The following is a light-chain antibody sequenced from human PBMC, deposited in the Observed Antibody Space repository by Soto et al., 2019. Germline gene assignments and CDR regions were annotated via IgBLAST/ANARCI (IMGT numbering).Light chain of an antibody. V-gene: IGKV3-15*01. J-gene: IGKJ4*01. CDR2: GAS. Sequence: DIGMTQSPTTLSVAPGERVTFSFRASQGVSRKLAWYQHKPGQAPRLLISGASTGATGIPARFSGSGSGTEFTLTISSLLPDDFATYYCQQYNNYLSFGGGTKVDIK. CDR3: QQYNNYLS. CDR1: QGVSRK.